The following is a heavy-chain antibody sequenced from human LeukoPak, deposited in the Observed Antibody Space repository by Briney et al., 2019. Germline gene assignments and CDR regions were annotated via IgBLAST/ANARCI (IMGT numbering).Heavy chain of an antibody. CDR1: GFTFDDYA. D-gene: IGHD2-8*01. Sequence: PGGSLTLSCAASGFTFDDYAMHWVRQAPGEGLNWVSLISGDGDRTYYADSMEGRFTISRDNSKNSLYLQMNSLRTEDTALYYCAKYLYPRGLTTNVFDYWYQGTLVTVTA. CDR2: ISGDGDRT. CDR3: AKYLYPRGLTTNVFDY. V-gene: IGHV3-43*02. J-gene: IGHJ4*02.